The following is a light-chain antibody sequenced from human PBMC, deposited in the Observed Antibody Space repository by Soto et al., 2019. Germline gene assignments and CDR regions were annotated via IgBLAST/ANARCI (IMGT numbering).Light chain of an antibody. CDR2: AAS. V-gene: IGKV1-9*01. CDR1: QAISSY. J-gene: IGKJ5*01. CDR3: QQLNSFPIT. Sequence: DIQLTQAPSFLSASAGDRVSITCRASQAISSYLAWYQQKPGRAPKLLIYAASTLQSGVPSRFSGSGSGTESTLTITSLQPEDFATYYCQQLNSFPITFGQGTRLEI.